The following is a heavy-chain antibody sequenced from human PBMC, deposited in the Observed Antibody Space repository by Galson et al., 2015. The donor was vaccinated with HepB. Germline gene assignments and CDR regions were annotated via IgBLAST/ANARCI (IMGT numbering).Heavy chain of an antibody. J-gene: IGHJ2*01. Sequence: SETLSLTCLVSGGSITGYYWSWIRQPPGKGLEWVAYIYSGGSTNYNPSLKSRVTISQDTSKNQFSLRLSSVTAADTAVYYCARGPNEVAGLAKEVGYFDLWGRGTLVAVSS. D-gene: IGHD6-19*01. CDR2: IYSGGST. CDR1: GGSITGYY. CDR3: ARGPNEVAGLAKEVGYFDL. V-gene: IGHV4-59*01.